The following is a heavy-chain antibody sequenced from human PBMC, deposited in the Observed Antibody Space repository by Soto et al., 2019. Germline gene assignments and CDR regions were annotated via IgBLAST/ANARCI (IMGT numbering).Heavy chain of an antibody. J-gene: IGHJ4*02. Sequence: SETLSLTCTVSGGSISSYYWSWIRQPPGKGLEWIGYIFYSGSTNYNPSLKSRVTISVDTSKNQFSLKLSSVTAADTAVYYCARDGYYYDSSGYQRVYYFDYWGQGTLVTSPQ. V-gene: IGHV4-59*01. D-gene: IGHD3-22*01. CDR2: IFYSGST. CDR3: ARDGYYYDSSGYQRVYYFDY. CDR1: GGSISSYY.